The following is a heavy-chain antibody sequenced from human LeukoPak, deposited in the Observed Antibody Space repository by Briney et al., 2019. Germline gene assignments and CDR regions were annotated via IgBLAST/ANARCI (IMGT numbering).Heavy chain of an antibody. D-gene: IGHD3-10*01. CDR1: GYSFTSYW. Sequence: GESLKISCKGSGYSFTSYWVGWVRQMPGKGLEWMGIIYPGDSDTRYSPSFQGQVTISADKSISTAYLQWSSLKASDTAMYYCARRKGSGSYYKGEYYFDYWGQGTLVTVSS. J-gene: IGHJ4*02. CDR2: IYPGDSDT. V-gene: IGHV5-51*01. CDR3: ARRKGSGSYYKGEYYFDY.